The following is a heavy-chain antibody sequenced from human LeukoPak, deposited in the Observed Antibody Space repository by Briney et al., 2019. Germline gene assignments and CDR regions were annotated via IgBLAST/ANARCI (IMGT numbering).Heavy chain of an antibody. CDR1: GGSISSYY. Sequence: PSETLFLTCTVSGGSISSYYWSWIRQPAGKGLEWIGRIYTSGSTNYNPSLKSRVTMSVDTSKNQFSLKLSSVTAADTAVYYCAREGVYYGSGSRYYYYYMDVWGKGTTVTVPS. J-gene: IGHJ6*03. D-gene: IGHD3-10*01. V-gene: IGHV4-4*07. CDR3: AREGVYYGSGSRYYYYYMDV. CDR2: IYTSGST.